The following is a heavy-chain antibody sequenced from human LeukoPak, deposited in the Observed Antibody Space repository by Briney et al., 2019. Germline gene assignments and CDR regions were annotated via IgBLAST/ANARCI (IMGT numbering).Heavy chain of an antibody. D-gene: IGHD3-22*01. CDR2: INPNSGGT. V-gene: IGHV1-2*02. CDR1: GYTFTGYY. Sequence: ASVKVSCKASGYTFTGYYIHWVRQAPGQGLEWMGWINPNSGGTNNAQKFQGRVTMTRDTSTSTVYMELSSLRPEDTAVYYCARAYYHDSSDYYFPLDYWGQGTLVTVSS. CDR3: ARAYYHDSSDYYFPLDY. J-gene: IGHJ4*02.